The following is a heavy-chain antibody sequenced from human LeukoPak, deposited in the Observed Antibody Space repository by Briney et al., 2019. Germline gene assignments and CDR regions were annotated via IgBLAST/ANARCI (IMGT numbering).Heavy chain of an antibody. CDR1: GFTFDSYA. CDR2: ISGSGGST. CDR3: AKGRPPGVIMAGRGGFDY. V-gene: IGHV3-23*01. Sequence: GGSLRLSCAASGFTFDSYAMSWVSQAPGKGLEWVSSISGSGGSTYYADSVKGRFTISRDNSKNTLYLQMNSLRAEDTAVYYCAKGRPPGVIMAGRGGFDYWGQGTLVTVSS. D-gene: IGHD5-12*01. J-gene: IGHJ4*02.